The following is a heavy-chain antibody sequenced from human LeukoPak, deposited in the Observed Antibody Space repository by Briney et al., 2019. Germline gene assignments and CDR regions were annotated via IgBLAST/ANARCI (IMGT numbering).Heavy chain of an antibody. Sequence: SQTLSLTCAVSGGSISSGGYSWSWIRQPPGKGLEWIGYIYHSGSTYYNPSLKSRVTISVDRSKNQFSLKLSSVIAADTAVYYCARLGIFGVVPYYYYYGMDVWGQGTTVTVSS. CDR1: GGSISSGGYS. CDR2: IYHSGST. J-gene: IGHJ6*02. CDR3: ARLGIFGVVPYYYYYGMDV. D-gene: IGHD3-3*01. V-gene: IGHV4-30-2*01.